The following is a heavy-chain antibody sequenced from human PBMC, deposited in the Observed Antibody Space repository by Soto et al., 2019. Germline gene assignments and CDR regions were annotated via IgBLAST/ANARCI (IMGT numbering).Heavy chain of an antibody. J-gene: IGHJ6*02. V-gene: IGHV4-4*02. CDR2: IYHSGST. CDR3: ARVLVVTAPYYYYYGMDV. Sequence: SQTLSLTCAVSGGSISSSNWWSWVRQPPGKGLEWIGEIYHSGSTNYNPSLKSRVTISVDKSKNQFSLKLSSVTAADTAVYYCARVLVVTAPYYYYYGMDVWGQGTTVTVSS. D-gene: IGHD2-21*02. CDR1: GGSISSSNW.